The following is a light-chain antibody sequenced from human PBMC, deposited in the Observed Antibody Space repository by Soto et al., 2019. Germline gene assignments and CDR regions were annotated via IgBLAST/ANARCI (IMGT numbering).Light chain of an antibody. V-gene: IGKV1-5*03. CDR2: KAS. CDR1: ESISSW. J-gene: IGKJ1*01. Sequence: DIQMTQSPSTLSASVGDRVTITCRASESISSWLAWYQQKPGKAPKLLIYKASSLESGVPSRFSGSGSGTEFTLTISSLQPDVFATHYCQQYNSPWTFGPGTKVEIK. CDR3: QQYNSPWT.